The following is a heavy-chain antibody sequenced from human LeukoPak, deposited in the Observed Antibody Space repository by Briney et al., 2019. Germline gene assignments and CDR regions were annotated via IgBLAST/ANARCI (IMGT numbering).Heavy chain of an antibody. Sequence: GGSLRLSCAASGFTFSSYAMSWVRQAPGKGLEWVSAISSSSGSTYYADSVKGRFTISRDNSKKALYLQMNSLRAEDTAVYFCAKGSRDRDYYDSSGYYHDYWGQGTLVTVSS. D-gene: IGHD3-22*01. V-gene: IGHV3-23*01. CDR2: ISSSSGST. CDR1: GFTFSSYA. J-gene: IGHJ4*02. CDR3: AKGSRDRDYYDSSGYYHDY.